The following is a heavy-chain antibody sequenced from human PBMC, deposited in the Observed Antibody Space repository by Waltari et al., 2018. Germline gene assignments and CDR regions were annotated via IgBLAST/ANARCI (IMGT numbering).Heavy chain of an antibody. CDR2: VDPEDGET. Sequence: EVQLVQSGAEVKKPGATVKISCKASGYTFTDYYMHWVQQAPGTGLEWMGRVDPEDGETIYAEKFQGRVTITADTSTDTAYMELSSLRSEDTAVYYCATGVLVLGAYNWFDPWGQGTLVTVSS. D-gene: IGHD2-15*01. J-gene: IGHJ5*02. CDR1: GYTFTDYY. CDR3: ATGVLVLGAYNWFDP. V-gene: IGHV1-69-2*01.